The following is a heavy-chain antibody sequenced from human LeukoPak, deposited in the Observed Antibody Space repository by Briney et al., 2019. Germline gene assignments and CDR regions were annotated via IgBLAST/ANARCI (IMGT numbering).Heavy chain of an antibody. Sequence: PGGSLRLSCAASGFTFSSYAMSWVRQAPGKGLEWVSAISGSGGSTYYADSVKGRFTISRDNSKNTLYLQMNSLRAEDTAVYYCAKTLESYDFWSGYYSHGPTPNYYYYGMDVWGQGTTVTVSS. V-gene: IGHV3-23*01. CDR2: ISGSGGST. D-gene: IGHD3-3*01. J-gene: IGHJ6*02. CDR1: GFTFSSYA. CDR3: AKTLESYDFWSGYYSHGPTPNYYYYGMDV.